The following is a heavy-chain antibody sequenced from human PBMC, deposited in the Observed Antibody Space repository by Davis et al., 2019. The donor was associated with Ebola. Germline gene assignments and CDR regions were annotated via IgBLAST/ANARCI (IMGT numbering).Heavy chain of an antibody. CDR3: AKDTSNVWFDV. CDR1: GFVFSSNV. V-gene: IGHV3-23*01. Sequence: GESLKISCAASGFVFSSNVISWVRRAPGTGLEWVSTLGLSADTYYADSVKGRFTISRDNSKNTLHLQMNSLRVEDTAIYYCAKDTSNVWFDVWGQGTMVTVSS. D-gene: IGHD6-19*01. CDR2: LGLSADT. J-gene: IGHJ3*01.